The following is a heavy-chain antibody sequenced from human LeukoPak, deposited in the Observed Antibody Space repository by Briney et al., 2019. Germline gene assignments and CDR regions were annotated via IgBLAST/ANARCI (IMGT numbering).Heavy chain of an antibody. J-gene: IGHJ4*02. Sequence: GGSLRLSCAASGFTLSSYNMNWVRQAPGKGLEWVSSITSSGFIYHSDSVKGRFTISRDNSKNTLYLQMNSLRAEDTAVYYCARGPNNYYDSSGYPNYWGQGTLVTVSS. CDR1: GFTLSSYN. CDR2: ITSSGFI. D-gene: IGHD3-22*01. CDR3: ARGPNNYYDSSGYPNY. V-gene: IGHV3-53*01.